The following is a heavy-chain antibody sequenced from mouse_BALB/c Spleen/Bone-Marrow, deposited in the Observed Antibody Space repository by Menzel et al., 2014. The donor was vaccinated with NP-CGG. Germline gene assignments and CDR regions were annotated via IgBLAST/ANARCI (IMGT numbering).Heavy chain of an antibody. CDR1: GFTFSSFG. CDR3: ARDFYDGYYRFAY. J-gene: IGHJ3*01. D-gene: IGHD2-3*01. V-gene: IGHV5-17*02. CDR2: ISSGSSTI. Sequence: VQLKQSGGGLVQPGGSRKLSCAASGFTFSSFGMHWVRQAPEKGLEWVAYISSGSSTIYYADTVKGRFTISRDNPKNTLFLQMTSLRYEDTAMYYCARDFYDGYYRFAYWGQGTLVTVSA.